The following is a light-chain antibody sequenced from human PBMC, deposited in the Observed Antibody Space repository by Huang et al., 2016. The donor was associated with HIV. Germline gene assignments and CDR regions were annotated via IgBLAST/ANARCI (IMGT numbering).Light chain of an antibody. V-gene: IGKV4-1*01. J-gene: IGKJ1*01. CDR1: QSVLFSPNNKNY. Sequence: DIVLTQSPDSLAVSLGERATINCKSSQSVLFSPNNKNYLAWYQQKPGQPPKLLIYWASTRQSGVPDRFSGSGSGTDFTLTISSLQGEDVALYYCQQYYSSWTFGQGTKVEIK. CDR2: WAS. CDR3: QQYYSSWT.